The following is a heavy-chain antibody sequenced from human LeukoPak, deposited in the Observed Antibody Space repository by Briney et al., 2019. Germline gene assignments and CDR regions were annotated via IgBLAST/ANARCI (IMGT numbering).Heavy chain of an antibody. Sequence: SGTLSLTCAVSGGSISSSNWWSWVRPPPGKGLEWIGEIYHSGSTNYNPSLKSRVTISVDKSKNQFSLKLRSVTAADTAVYYCARVGGYSSGWQHWGQGTLVTVSS. CDR1: GGSISSSNW. D-gene: IGHD6-19*01. CDR2: IYHSGST. J-gene: IGHJ4*02. V-gene: IGHV4-4*02. CDR3: ARVGGYSSGWQH.